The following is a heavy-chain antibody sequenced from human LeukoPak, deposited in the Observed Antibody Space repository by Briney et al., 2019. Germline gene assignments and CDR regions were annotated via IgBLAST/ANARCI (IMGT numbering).Heavy chain of an antibody. CDR2: IYTSGSP. Sequence: SETLSLTCSVSGGSISSYYWSWIRQPAGKGLEWIGRIYTSGSPNYNPSLKSRVTMSVHTSKNQFSLKLSSVTAADTAVYYCARDDFWSGYRAFDIWGQGTMVTVSS. V-gene: IGHV4-4*07. D-gene: IGHD3-3*01. CDR1: GGSISSYY. CDR3: ARDDFWSGYRAFDI. J-gene: IGHJ3*02.